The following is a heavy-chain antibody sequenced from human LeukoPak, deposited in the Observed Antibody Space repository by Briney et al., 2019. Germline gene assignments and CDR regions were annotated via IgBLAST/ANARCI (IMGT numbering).Heavy chain of an antibody. J-gene: IGHJ4*02. CDR2: IIPIFGTA. CDR3: ARDLSIAARRSYFDY. Sequence: SVKVSYKASGGTFSSYAISWVRQAPGQGLEWMGRIIPIFGTANYAQRFQGRVTITTDESTSTAYMELSSLRSEDTAVYYCARDLSIAARRSYFDYWGQGTLVTVSS. V-gene: IGHV1-69*05. D-gene: IGHD6-6*01. CDR1: GGTFSSYA.